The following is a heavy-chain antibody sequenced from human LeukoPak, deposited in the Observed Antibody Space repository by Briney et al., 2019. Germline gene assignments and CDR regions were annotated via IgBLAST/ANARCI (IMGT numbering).Heavy chain of an antibody. V-gene: IGHV3-23*01. CDR2: ISGSGGSI. CDR3: ARGSGFLGGYYFDY. D-gene: IGHD3-9*01. Sequence: GGSLRLSCAASGFTFSSYAMSWVRQAPGKGLEWVSGISGSGGSIQYANSVKGRFTISRDNSKKTLYLQINSLRAEDTAVYYCARGSGFLGGYYFDYWGQGTLVTVSS. CDR1: GFTFSSYA. J-gene: IGHJ4*02.